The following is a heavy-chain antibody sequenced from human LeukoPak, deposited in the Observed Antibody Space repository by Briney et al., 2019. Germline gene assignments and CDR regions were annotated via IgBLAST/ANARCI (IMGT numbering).Heavy chain of an antibody. CDR1: GFTFSSYG. J-gene: IGHJ4*02. CDR2: IWYDGSNK. Sequence: GGSLRLSCAASGFTFSSYGMHWVRQAPGKGLEWVAVIWYDGSNKYYADSVKGRFTISRDNSKNTLYLQMNSLRAEDTAVYYCARARGKLLWFGELLSDLVYWGQGTLVTVSS. V-gene: IGHV3-33*01. D-gene: IGHD3-10*01. CDR3: ARARGKLLWFGELLSDLVY.